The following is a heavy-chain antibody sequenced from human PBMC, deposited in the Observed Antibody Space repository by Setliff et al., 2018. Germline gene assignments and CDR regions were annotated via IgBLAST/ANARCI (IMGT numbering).Heavy chain of an antibody. D-gene: IGHD5-12*01. Sequence: ASVKVSCKASGYTFTNYAMTWMRQAPGQGLEYMGWINTNTGNPIYAQGFTGRFVFSLDTSVSKAYLQISSLQGEDTGMYYCARASRYGTIKYRGDYYLDVWGKGTTVTVSS. J-gene: IGHJ6*03. V-gene: IGHV7-4-1*02. CDR3: ARASRYGTIKYRGDYYLDV. CDR1: GYTFTNYA. CDR2: INTNTGNP.